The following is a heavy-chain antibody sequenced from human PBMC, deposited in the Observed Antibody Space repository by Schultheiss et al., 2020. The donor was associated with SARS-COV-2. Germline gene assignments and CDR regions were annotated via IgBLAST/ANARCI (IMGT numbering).Heavy chain of an antibody. CDR3: ARGNYGDYFHYYYYGMDV. CDR2: ASYDGSRE. Sequence: GGSLRLSCAASGFTFESYDMHWVRQAPGKGLEWVAVASYDGSREYNADSVKGRFTISRENAKNSLYLQMNSLRAEDTAVYYCARGNYGDYFHYYYYGMDVWGQGTTVTVSS. CDR1: GFTFESYD. J-gene: IGHJ6*02. V-gene: IGHV3-30*03. D-gene: IGHD4-17*01.